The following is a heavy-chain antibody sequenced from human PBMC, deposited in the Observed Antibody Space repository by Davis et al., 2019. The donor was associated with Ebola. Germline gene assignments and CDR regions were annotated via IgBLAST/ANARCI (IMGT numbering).Heavy chain of an antibody. V-gene: IGHV3-73*01. CDR2: IRSRSNSYAT. D-gene: IGHD6-19*01. CDR3: TRLYGNGWTGVDY. Sequence: GESLKISCAASGFTFSGAALHWVRQASGKGLEWIGRIRSRSNSYATAYAASAEGRFTISRDDSKNTAYLQMNSLRTEDTALYYCTRLYGNGWTGVDYWGQGTLVTVSS. J-gene: IGHJ4*02. CDR1: GFTFSGAA.